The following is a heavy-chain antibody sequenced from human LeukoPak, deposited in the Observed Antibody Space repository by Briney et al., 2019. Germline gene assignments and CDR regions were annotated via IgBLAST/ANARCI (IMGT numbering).Heavy chain of an antibody. Sequence: ASVKVSCKASGYTFTNYAMNWVRQAPGQGLEWMGWIHPNTGNPTYAQGFTGRFVFSLDTSVSTTYLQISSLKAEDTAVYYCASGGGDAFDIWGQGTMVTVSS. D-gene: IGHD4-23*01. CDR3: ASGGGDAFDI. CDR1: GYTFTNYA. V-gene: IGHV7-4-1*02. J-gene: IGHJ3*02. CDR2: IHPNTGNP.